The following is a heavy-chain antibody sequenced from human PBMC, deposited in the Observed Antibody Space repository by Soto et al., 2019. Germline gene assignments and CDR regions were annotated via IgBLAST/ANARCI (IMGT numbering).Heavy chain of an antibody. D-gene: IGHD2-2*01. J-gene: IGHJ3*02. CDR3: AHRLYASSDDAFNM. Sequence: QITLKESGPTLVKPTQTLTLTCTFSGFSLTTSGVGVGWIRQPPGKPLEWLAHIYWDDEKRYSPSLQRRLTSTKDNSKTQVDLTVTNINPAGTGTYYCAHRLYASSDDAFNMWGQGTMVYVSS. CDR1: GFSLTTSGVG. V-gene: IGHV2-5*02. CDR2: IYWDDEK.